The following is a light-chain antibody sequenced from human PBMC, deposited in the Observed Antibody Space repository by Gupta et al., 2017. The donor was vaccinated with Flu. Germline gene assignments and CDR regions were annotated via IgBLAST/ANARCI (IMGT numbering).Light chain of an antibody. V-gene: IGKV3-11*01. CDR1: QSMNNC. CDR2: GPS. J-gene: IGKJ4*01. Sequence: ILFTQSPATLSLSPGESATLSCRASQSMNNCLAWYKQKPGQAPRLLIYGPSKRATGIPARFSGSGSGTDFTLTISSLEPEDFAVYHCQQCSDWPLTFGGGTKVEIK. CDR3: QQCSDWPLT.